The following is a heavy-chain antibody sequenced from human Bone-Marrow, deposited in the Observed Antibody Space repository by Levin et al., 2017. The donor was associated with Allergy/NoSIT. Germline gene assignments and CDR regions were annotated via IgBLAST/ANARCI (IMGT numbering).Heavy chain of an antibody. CDR3: ARNGRVKWSPSLGFDP. J-gene: IGHJ5*02. Sequence: PSETLSLTCTVSGDSMSNYYWSWIRQPPGKGLEWIGYIYYDGTTNYNSSLQSRVTISADTSKNQFSLRLNSVSAEYTAVYYCARNGRVKWSPSLGFDPWGQGTLVTVSS. CDR1: GDSMSNYY. V-gene: IGHV4-59*01. D-gene: IGHD1-26*01. CDR2: IYYDGTT.